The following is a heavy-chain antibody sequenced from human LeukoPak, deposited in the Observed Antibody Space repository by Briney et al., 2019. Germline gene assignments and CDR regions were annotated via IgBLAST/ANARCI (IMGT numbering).Heavy chain of an antibody. J-gene: IGHJ4*02. CDR1: GFTFSSYA. V-gene: IGHV3-23*01. CDR3: AREILAPGKTHDY. Sequence: GGSLRLSCAASGFTFSSYAMSWVRQAPGKGLEWVSAISGSGGSTYYADSVKGRFTISRDNYKNTLYLQMISLRAEDTAVYYCAREILAPGKTHDYWGQGTLVTVSS. CDR2: ISGSGGST.